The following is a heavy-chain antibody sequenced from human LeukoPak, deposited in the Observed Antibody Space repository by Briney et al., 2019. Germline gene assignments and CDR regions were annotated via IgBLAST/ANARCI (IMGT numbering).Heavy chain of an antibody. CDR3: ARGSYYDPFDY. Sequence: RASVKVSCKASGGTFSSYAISWVRQTPGQGLEWMGGIIPIFGTANYAQKFQGRVTITADESTSTAYMELSSLRSEDTAVYYCARGSYYDPFDYWGQGTLVTVSS. V-gene: IGHV1-69*13. J-gene: IGHJ4*02. CDR2: IIPIFGTA. CDR1: GGTFSSYA. D-gene: IGHD3-3*01.